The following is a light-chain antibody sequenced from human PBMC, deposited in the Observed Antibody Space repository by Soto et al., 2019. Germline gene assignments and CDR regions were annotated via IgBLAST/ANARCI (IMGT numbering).Light chain of an antibody. V-gene: IGLV4-69*01. Sequence: QLVLTQSPSASASLGASVKLTCTLSSGHSDYAIAWHQQQPEKGPRFLMKVDSDGSHTKGDGIPDRFSCSSSGAERYLTISTLQSEDEADHYCQTWGAGIAFGGGTKLTVL. J-gene: IGLJ3*02. CDR2: VDSDGSH. CDR1: SGHSDYA. CDR3: QTWGAGIA.